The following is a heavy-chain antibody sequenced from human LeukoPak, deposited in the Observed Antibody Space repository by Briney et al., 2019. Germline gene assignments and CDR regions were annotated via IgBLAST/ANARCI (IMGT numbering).Heavy chain of an antibody. V-gene: IGHV3-74*01. Sequence: GGSLTLSCVASGFTFSTYWMHWVRQAPGKGLVWVSRINTDGSSTRYADSVKGRFTISRDNAKNTLYLQMNSLRAEDTAVYYCALIAAGSPFDYWGQGTLVTVSS. CDR2: INTDGSST. D-gene: IGHD6-13*01. J-gene: IGHJ4*02. CDR3: ALIAAGSPFDY. CDR1: GFTFSTYW.